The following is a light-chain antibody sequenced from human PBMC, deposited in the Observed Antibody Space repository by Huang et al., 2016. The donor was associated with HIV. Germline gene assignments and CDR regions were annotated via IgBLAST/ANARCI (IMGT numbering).Light chain of an antibody. V-gene: IGKV4-1*01. CDR3: QQYYSTPIT. Sequence: DIVMTQSPDSLAVSLGERATINCKSSQSVFYSSNNKNYLAWYQQKPGQHPKLLMYWASTRESGVPDRFSGSGSGTDFTLTISSLQAEDVAVYYCQQYYSTPITFAQGTRLEIK. CDR1: QSVFYSSNNKNY. CDR2: WAS. J-gene: IGKJ5*01.